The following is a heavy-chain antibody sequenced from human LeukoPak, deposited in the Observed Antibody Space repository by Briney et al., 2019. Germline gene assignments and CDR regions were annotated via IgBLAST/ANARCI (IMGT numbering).Heavy chain of an antibody. J-gene: IGHJ4*02. CDR2: ITGSGGNT. CDR3: AKDGENSYGYEFDY. Sequence: PGGSLRLSCVASGFTFSNYAMSWVRQAPGKGLEWVSAITGSGGNTYYADSVKGRFTISRDNSKNTVFLQMNSLRAEDTAVYYCAKDGENSYGYEFDYWGQGTLVTVSS. CDR1: GFTFSNYA. D-gene: IGHD5-18*01. V-gene: IGHV3-23*01.